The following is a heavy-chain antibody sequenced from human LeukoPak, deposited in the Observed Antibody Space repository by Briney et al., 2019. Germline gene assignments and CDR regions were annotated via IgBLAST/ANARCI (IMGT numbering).Heavy chain of an antibody. J-gene: IGHJ4*02. CDR3: ARDRIKSGSYYFDY. Sequence: GSLRLSCAASAFTFSDYSMNWVRQAPGKGLELVSYISGRSSTIYYADSVKGRFTISRDNAKNSMYLQMNSLRAEDTAVYYCARDRIKSGSYYFDYWGQGTLVTVSS. V-gene: IGHV3-48*01. D-gene: IGHD1-26*01. CDR1: AFTFSDYS. CDR2: ISGRSSTI.